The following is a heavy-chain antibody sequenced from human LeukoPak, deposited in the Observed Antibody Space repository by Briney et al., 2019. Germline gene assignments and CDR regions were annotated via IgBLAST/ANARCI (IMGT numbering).Heavy chain of an antibody. D-gene: IGHD3-9*01. V-gene: IGHV1-69*13. J-gene: IGHJ4*02. CDR1: GGTFISYA. CDR3: ARSNDILTGYDY. Sequence: ASVKVSCKASGGTFISYAISWVRQAPGQGLEWMGGIIPIFGTANYAQKFQGRVTITADESTSTAYMELSSLRSEDTAVYYCARSNDILTGYDYWGQGTLVTVSS. CDR2: IIPIFGTA.